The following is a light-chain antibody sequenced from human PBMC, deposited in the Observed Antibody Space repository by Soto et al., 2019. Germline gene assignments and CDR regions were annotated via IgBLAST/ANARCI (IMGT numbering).Light chain of an antibody. CDR1: QSVSRY. V-gene: IGKV3-11*01. CDR2: DAS. Sequence: EIVLTQSPATLSLSPCERATLSCRASQSVSRYLAWFQQKPGQAPRLLIYDASNRATGIPARFSGSGSGTDFTLTISSLEPEDFAVYYCQQRYNWPPITFGQGTRLEIK. CDR3: QQRYNWPPIT. J-gene: IGKJ5*01.